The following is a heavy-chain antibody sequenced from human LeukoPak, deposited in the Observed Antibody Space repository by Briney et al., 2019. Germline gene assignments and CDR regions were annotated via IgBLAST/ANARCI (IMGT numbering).Heavy chain of an antibody. CDR2: IYPDDSGT. Sequence: GESLKISCKGSGYSFSSYWIGWVRQMPGKGLEWMGTIYPDDSGTRYRPSFHGQVTISADKSISNAYLQWSSLKASDTAMYYCARLRGGILDYWGQGTLVTVSS. CDR3: ARLRGGILDY. D-gene: IGHD4-23*01. CDR1: GYSFSSYW. V-gene: IGHV5-51*01. J-gene: IGHJ4*02.